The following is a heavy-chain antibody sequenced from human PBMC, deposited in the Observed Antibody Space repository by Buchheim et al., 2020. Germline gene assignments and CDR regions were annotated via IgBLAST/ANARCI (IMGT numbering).Heavy chain of an antibody. V-gene: IGHV3-48*04. CDR2: ISSSSTI. CDR3: ARDLGGYDPIFDY. Sequence: EVQLVESGGGLVQPGGSLRLSCAASGFTFSSYSMNWVRQAPGKGLEWVSYISSSSTIYYADSVKGRFTISRDNAKNSLYLQMNSLRAEDTAVYYCARDLGGYDPIFDYWGQGTL. J-gene: IGHJ4*02. CDR1: GFTFSSYS. D-gene: IGHD5-12*01.